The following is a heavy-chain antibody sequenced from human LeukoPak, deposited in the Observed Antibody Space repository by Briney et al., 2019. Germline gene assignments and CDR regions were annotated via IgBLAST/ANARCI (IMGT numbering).Heavy chain of an antibody. CDR2: INPNSGGT. J-gene: IGHJ4*02. CDR1: GYTFNGFY. Sequence: ASVKVSCKSSGYTFNGFYLHWVRQAPGQGLEWMGWINPNSGGTNYAQKFQGRVTMTRDTSISTAYMELSRLRSDDTAVYYCARWMATVTTPDYWGQGTLVTVSS. D-gene: IGHD4-11*01. CDR3: ARWMATVTTPDY. V-gene: IGHV1-2*02.